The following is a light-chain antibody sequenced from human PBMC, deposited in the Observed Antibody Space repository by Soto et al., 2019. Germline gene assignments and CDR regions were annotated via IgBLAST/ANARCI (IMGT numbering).Light chain of an antibody. CDR2: DAS. CDR3: QQFSSYPLT. J-gene: IGKJ4*01. Sequence: EIVLTQSPVTLSLSPGERATLSCRASQSVSSSYLAWYQQQAGQAPMLLIYDASSRAPGIPDRFSGGGSGTDFTLTISRLEPEDFAVYYCQQFSSYPLTFGGGTTV. V-gene: IGKV3-20*01. CDR1: QSVSSSY.